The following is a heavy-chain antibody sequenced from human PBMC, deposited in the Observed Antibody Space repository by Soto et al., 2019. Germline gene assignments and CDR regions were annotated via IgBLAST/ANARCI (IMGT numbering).Heavy chain of an antibody. CDR3: ARRQRGYRYGYSRGWFDP. V-gene: IGHV4-34*01. J-gene: IGHJ5*02. D-gene: IGHD5-18*01. Sequence: SETLSLTCAVYGGSFSGYYWSWIRQPPGKGLEWIGEINHSGSTNYNPSLKSRVTISVDTSKNQFSLKLSSVTAADTAVYYCARRQRGYRYGYSRGWFDPWGQG. CDR2: INHSGST. CDR1: GGSFSGYY.